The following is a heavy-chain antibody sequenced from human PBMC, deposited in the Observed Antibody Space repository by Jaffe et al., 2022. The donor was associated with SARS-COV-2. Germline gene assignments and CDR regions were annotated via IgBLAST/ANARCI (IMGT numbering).Heavy chain of an antibody. V-gene: IGHV4-39*01. J-gene: IGHJ5*02. CDR3: ARHGEIWLPAGWFDP. CDR2: IYYSGST. D-gene: IGHD7-27*01. CDR1: GGSISSSSYY. Sequence: QLQLQESGPGLVKPSETLSLTCTVSGGSISSSSYYWGWIRQPPGKGLEWIGSIYYSGSTYYNPSLKSRVTISVDTSKNQFSLKLSSVTAADTAVYYCARHGEIWLPAGWFDPWGQGTLVTVSS.